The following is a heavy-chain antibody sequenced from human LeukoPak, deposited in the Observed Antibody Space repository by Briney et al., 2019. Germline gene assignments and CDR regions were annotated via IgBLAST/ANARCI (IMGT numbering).Heavy chain of an antibody. CDR3: ARDGYTAMVTRGAFDI. CDR1: GFTFNNAW. J-gene: IGHJ3*02. V-gene: IGHV3-11*04. Sequence: GGSLRLSCAASGFTFNNAWMSWVRQAPGKGLEWVSYISSSGGSKYYADSVKGRFTISRDNAKNSLYLQMNSLRAEDTAVYYCARDGYTAMVTRGAFDIWGQGTMVTVSS. CDR2: ISSSGGSK. D-gene: IGHD5-18*01.